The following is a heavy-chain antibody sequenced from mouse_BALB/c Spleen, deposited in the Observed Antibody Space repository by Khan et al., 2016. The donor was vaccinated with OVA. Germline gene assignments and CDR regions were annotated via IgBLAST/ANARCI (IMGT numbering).Heavy chain of an antibody. Sequence: EVQGVESGGDLVKPGGSLKLSCAASGFTFSSYSMSWVRQTPDKRLEWVATISSGGDYTYSPDNVKGRFTISRDNAKNTLYLQMSSLKSEDTAMYFCASHLTGSFAYWGQGTLVTVSA. V-gene: IGHV5-6*01. CDR1: GFTFSSYS. D-gene: IGHD4-1*01. CDR3: ASHLTGSFAY. J-gene: IGHJ3*01. CDR2: ISSGGDYT.